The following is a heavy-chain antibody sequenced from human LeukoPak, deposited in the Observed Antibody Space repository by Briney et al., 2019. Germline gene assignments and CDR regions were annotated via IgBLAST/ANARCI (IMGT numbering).Heavy chain of an antibody. J-gene: IGHJ4*02. CDR1: GYTFTSYG. CDR2: ISVYNGNT. V-gene: IGHV1-18*01. Sequence: ASVKVSCKASGYTFTSYGISWVRQAPGQGLEWMGWISVYNGNTNYAQKHQGRVTMTTDTSTSTAYMELRSLRSDDTAVYYCARDQTSGSYYPSLGYWGQGTLVTVSS. CDR3: ARDQTSGSYYPSLGY. D-gene: IGHD1-26*01.